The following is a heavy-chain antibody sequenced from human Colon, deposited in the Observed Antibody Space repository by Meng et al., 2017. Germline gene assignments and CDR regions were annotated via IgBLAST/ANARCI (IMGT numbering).Heavy chain of an antibody. V-gene: IGHV1-3*01. J-gene: IGHJ4*02. Sequence: QVQLVQSGAEVKKPGASVKVSCKASGYTFTTYALHWVRQAPGQTLEWMGWINAGNGDTEYSQNFQGRVTLTRDTSASTAYMELTSLRSEDTAVYYCAREFGGLRSFEYWCRGTLVTVSS. CDR3: AREFGGLRSFEY. CDR2: INAGNGDT. D-gene: IGHD3-10*01. CDR1: GYTFTTYA.